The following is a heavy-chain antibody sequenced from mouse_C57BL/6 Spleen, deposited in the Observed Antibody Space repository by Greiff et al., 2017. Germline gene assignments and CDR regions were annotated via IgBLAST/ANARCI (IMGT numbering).Heavy chain of an antibody. CDR1: GYTFTGYW. J-gene: IGHJ3*01. D-gene: IGHD2-1*01. CDR2: ILPGSGST. Sequence: QVQLQQSGAELMKPGASVKLSCKATGYTFTGYWIEWVKQRPGHGLEWIGEILPGSGSTNYNGKFKGKATFTADTSSNTAYMQLSSLTTEDSAIYYCARRGNDGNLFAYWGQGTLVTVSA. CDR3: ARRGNDGNLFAY. V-gene: IGHV1-9*01.